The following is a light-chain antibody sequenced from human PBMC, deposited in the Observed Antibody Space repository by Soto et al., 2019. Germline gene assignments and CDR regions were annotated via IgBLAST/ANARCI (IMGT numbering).Light chain of an antibody. CDR2: WAS. V-gene: IGKV4-1*01. J-gene: IGKJ2*01. CDR3: QQYYSTPYT. Sequence: DIVMTQSPDSLAVSLGERATINCKSSQSVLYSSNNKNYLAWYQQKPGQPPKLLIYWASTRESGVPDRCSGSGSGTDFTLTISSLQAEDVAVYYSQQYYSTPYTFGQGTKLEIK. CDR1: QSVLYSSNNKNY.